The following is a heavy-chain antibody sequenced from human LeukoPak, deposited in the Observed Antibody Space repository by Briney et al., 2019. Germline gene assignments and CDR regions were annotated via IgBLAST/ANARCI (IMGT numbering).Heavy chain of an antibody. CDR1: GDSMISTNW. Sequence: SETLSLTCAVSGDSMISTNWWSWVRQPPGKGLELIGEIYHTESTNYNPSLQSRVTISIDKSKNQFSLRLSSVTAADTAFYYCARRGGFFDFWGQGTLVTVSS. D-gene: IGHD3-16*01. CDR3: ARRGGFFDF. CDR2: IYHTEST. V-gene: IGHV4-4*02. J-gene: IGHJ4*02.